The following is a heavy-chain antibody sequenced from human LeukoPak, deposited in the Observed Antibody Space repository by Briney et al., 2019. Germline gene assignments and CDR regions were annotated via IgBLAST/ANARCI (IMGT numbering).Heavy chain of an antibody. CDR1: GFTFSNAW. J-gene: IGHJ3*02. D-gene: IGHD1-26*01. Sequence: PGGSLRLSCAASGFTFSNAWMSWVRQAPGKGLEWVGRIKSKTDGGTTDYAAPVKGRFTISRDNSKNTLYLQMNSLRAEDTAVYYCARGRVERYGSGSYYDAFDIWGQGTMVTVSS. CDR2: IKSKTDGGTT. V-gene: IGHV3-15*01. CDR3: ARGRVERYGSGSYYDAFDI.